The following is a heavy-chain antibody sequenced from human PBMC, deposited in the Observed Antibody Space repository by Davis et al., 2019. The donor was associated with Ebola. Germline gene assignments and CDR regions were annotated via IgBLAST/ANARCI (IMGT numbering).Heavy chain of an antibody. V-gene: IGHV1-2*04. CDR2: INPNSGGT. Sequence: ASVKVSCKASGYTFTGYYMHWVRQAPGQGLEWMGWINPNSGGTNYAQKFQGWVTMTRDTSISTAYMELSRLRSDDTAVYYCARGQNLPMVYGMDVWGQGTTVTVSS. D-gene: IGHD2-8*01. CDR1: GYTFTGYY. CDR3: ARGQNLPMVYGMDV. J-gene: IGHJ6*02.